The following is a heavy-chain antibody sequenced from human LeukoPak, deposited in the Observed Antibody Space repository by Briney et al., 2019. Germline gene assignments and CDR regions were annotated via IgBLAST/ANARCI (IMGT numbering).Heavy chain of an antibody. V-gene: IGHV1-69*05. Sequence: GASVKVSCKASGYTFTGYYMHWVRQAPGQGLEWMGGIIPIFGTANYAQKFQGRVTITTDESASTAYMELSSLRSEDTAVYYCARSLLGADYGDDYYYYYYMDVWGKGTTVTVSS. D-gene: IGHD4-17*01. CDR2: IIPIFGTA. CDR3: ARSLLGADYGDDYYYYYYMDV. CDR1: GYTFTGYY. J-gene: IGHJ6*03.